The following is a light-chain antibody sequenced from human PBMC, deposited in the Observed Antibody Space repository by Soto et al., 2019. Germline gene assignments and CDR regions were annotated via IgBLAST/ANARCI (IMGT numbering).Light chain of an antibody. V-gene: IGKV1-5*01. J-gene: IGKJ1*01. CDR1: QSISSW. CDR3: QQYQSSWT. Sequence: DIQMTQSPSTLSASVGDRVIITCRASQSISSWLAWYQQKPGKVPNLLIYDASNLESGVPLRFSGSGSGTEFTLTISSLQPDDFATYYCQQYQSSWTFGQGTKVEIQ. CDR2: DAS.